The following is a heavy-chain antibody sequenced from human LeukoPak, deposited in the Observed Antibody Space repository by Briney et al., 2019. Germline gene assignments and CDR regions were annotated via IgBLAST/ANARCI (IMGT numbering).Heavy chain of an antibody. V-gene: IGHV3-48*03. D-gene: IGHD2-21*02. CDR1: GFTFSSYE. Sequence: GGSLRLSCAASGFTFSSYEMNWVRQAPGKGLVWVSYISNSGSTIYYADSVRGRFTISRDNAKNSLYLQMDSLGAEDTAVYYCARDGGVTLRRPDGFDFWGQGTMVTVSS. CDR3: ARDGGVTLRRPDGFDF. J-gene: IGHJ3*01. CDR2: ISNSGSTI.